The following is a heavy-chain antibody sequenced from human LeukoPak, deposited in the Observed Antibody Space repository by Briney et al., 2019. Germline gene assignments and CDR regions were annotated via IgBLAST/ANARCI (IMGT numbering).Heavy chain of an antibody. CDR2: INHSGST. CDR1: GGSISSYY. J-gene: IGHJ4*02. V-gene: IGHV4-34*01. CDR3: ARVWTDYDSSGYQRYYFDY. D-gene: IGHD3-22*01. Sequence: SGTLSLTCTVSGGSISSYYWSWIRQPPGKGLEWIGEINHSGSTNYNPSLKSQVTISVDTSKNQFSLKLSSVTAADTAVYYCARVWTDYDSSGYQRYYFDYWGQGTLVTVSS.